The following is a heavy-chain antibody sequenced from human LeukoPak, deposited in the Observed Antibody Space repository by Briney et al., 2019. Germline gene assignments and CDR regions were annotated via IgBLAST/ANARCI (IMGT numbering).Heavy chain of an antibody. CDR3: ARAGYYDSSGFNWFDP. CDR2: INHSTTT. D-gene: IGHD3-22*01. J-gene: IGHJ5*02. Sequence: SETLSLTCAVYGGSFSGYYWTWIRQPPGKGLEWIGEINHSTTTNYNPSLKSRVTILVDTSKNQFSLNLNSVTAADTAVYYCARAGYYDSSGFNWFDPWAQGTLVTVSS. V-gene: IGHV4-34*01. CDR1: GGSFSGYY.